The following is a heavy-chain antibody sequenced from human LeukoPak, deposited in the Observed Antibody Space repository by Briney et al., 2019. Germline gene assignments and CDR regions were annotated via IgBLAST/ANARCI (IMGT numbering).Heavy chain of an antibody. V-gene: IGHV3-23*01. CDR1: GFTFRSYA. D-gene: IGHD1-26*01. CDR2: ISGSGGST. J-gene: IGHJ5*02. CDR3: AKDDIVGATGNWFDP. Sequence: PGGSLRLSCPASGFTFRSYAKGWVGQPPGKGLDGVSAISGSGGSTYYADSVKGRFTISRDNSKNTLYLQMNSLRAEDTAVYYCAKDDIVGATGNWFDPWGQGTLVTVSS.